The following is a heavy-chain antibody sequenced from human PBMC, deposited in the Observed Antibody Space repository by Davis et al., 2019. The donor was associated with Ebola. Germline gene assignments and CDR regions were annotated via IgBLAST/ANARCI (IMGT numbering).Heavy chain of an antibody. V-gene: IGHV1-8*02. Sequence: ASVKVSCKASGYTFTGYYMHWVRQAPGQGLEWMGWMNPNSGNTGYAQKFQGRVTMTRNTSISTAYMELSSLRSEDTAVYYCSTSPYGDYVRFPLDYWGQGTLVTVSS. CDR2: MNPNSGNT. J-gene: IGHJ4*02. CDR3: STSPYGDYVRFPLDY. CDR1: GYTFTGYY. D-gene: IGHD4-17*01.